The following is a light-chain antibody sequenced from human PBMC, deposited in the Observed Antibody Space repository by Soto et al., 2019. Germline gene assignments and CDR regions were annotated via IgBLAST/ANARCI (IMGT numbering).Light chain of an antibody. CDR1: QSISSY. J-gene: IGKJ1*01. Sequence: DIQVTQSPSSLSASVGDRVTITCRASQSISSYLNCYRQKPGRAPNLLIYAASKLQSGVPSRFSGSGSGTDFTLTISSLQPGEFAIYYCHQSYSAPWTFGQGTKVELK. V-gene: IGKV1-39*01. CDR3: HQSYSAPWT. CDR2: AAS.